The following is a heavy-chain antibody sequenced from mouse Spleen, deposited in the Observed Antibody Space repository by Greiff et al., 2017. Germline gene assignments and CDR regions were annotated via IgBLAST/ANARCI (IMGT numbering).Heavy chain of an antibody. Sequence: QVQLQQSGAELVKPGASVKLSCKASGYTFTEYTIHWVKQRAGQGLEWIGWIYPGSGSIKYNEKFKDKATLTADKSSSTVYMEISRLKSEGSAVYFCARHEGEWDVGGYFDYWGQGTTLTVSS. CDR3: ARHEGEWDVGGYFDY. CDR1: GYTFTEYT. J-gene: IGHJ2*01. D-gene: IGHD4-1*01. CDR2: IYPGSGSI. V-gene: IGHV1-62-2*01.